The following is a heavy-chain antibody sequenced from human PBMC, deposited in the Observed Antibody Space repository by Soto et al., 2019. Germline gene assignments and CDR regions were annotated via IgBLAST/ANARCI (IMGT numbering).Heavy chain of an antibody. CDR1: GFTFSAYG. J-gene: IGHJ4*02. Sequence: GGSLRLSCEVSGFTFSAYGMHWVRQAPGKGLEWVAAISHDGTNKNYGDSVKGRFTISRDNSKKTLYLQMNSLRPEDTALYYCAKDEYYYSRSGYYIFDXWGQGTLVTVS. CDR2: ISHDGTNK. V-gene: IGHV3-30*18. D-gene: IGHD3-22*01. CDR3: AKDEYYYSRSGYYIFDX.